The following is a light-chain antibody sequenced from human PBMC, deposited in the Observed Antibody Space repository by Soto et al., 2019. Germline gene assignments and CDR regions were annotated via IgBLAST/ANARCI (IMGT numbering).Light chain of an antibody. V-gene: IGKV3-20*01. Sequence: EIVMTQSPATLSVSPGERATLSCRASQSVSSDLVWYQQKAGQAPRLLIYGASSRATGIPDRFSGSGSGTDFTLTISRLEPEDFAVYYCQQYGSSLTFGGGTKVEIK. CDR2: GAS. J-gene: IGKJ4*01. CDR3: QQYGSSLT. CDR1: QSVSSD.